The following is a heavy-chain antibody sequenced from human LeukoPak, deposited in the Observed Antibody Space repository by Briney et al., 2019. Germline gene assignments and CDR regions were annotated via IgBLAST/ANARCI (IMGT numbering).Heavy chain of an antibody. CDR2: MNPNRGNT. D-gene: IGHD6-13*01. Sequence: ASVKVSCKASGYTFTSYDINWVRQATGQGLEWMGWMNPNRGNTGYAQKFQGRVTMTRNTSISTAYMELSSLRSEDTAVYYCARWYSSSWYRPYYYYYGMDVWGQGTTVTVSS. CDR3: ARWYSSSWYRPYYYYYGMDV. V-gene: IGHV1-8*01. J-gene: IGHJ6*02. CDR1: GYTFTSYD.